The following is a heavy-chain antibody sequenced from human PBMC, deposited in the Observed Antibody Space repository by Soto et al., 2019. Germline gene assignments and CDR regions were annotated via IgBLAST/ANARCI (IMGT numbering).Heavy chain of an antibody. Sequence: KTSETLSLTCTVSGCSVSNSNYYWGWIRQSPGKGLEWIGSVYYRGRSYSKSSVKSRVTISVDTSKNQFSLNLNSVTASDTAVYYCVSQRTSVLTQAYFDYWGPGALVTVSS. CDR1: GCSVSNSNYY. D-gene: IGHD2-8*01. J-gene: IGHJ4*02. V-gene: IGHV4-39*01. CDR3: VSQRTSVLTQAYFDY. CDR2: VYYRGRS.